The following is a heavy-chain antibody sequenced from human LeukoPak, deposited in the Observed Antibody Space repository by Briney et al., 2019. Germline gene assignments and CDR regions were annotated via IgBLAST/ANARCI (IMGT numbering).Heavy chain of an antibody. CDR3: ARVTYYYGSGREDEFDH. D-gene: IGHD3-10*01. J-gene: IGHJ4*02. CDR2: INPNSGGT. CDR1: GYTFTGYY. Sequence: ASVKVSCKASGYTFTGYYMHWVRQAPGQGLEWMGWINPNSGGTNYAQKFQDRFTMTTDTSTSTAYVELSGLTSDDTAVYYCARVTYYYGSGREDEFDHWGQGTLVTVSS. V-gene: IGHV1-2*02.